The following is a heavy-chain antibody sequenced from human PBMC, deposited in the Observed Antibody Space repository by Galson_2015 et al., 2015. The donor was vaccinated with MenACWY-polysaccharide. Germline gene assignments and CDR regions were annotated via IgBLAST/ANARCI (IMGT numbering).Heavy chain of an antibody. CDR1: GYSFDDYA. CDR3: TKDVYRSCSSGGCFSGFDF. CDR2: ISWNSGTI. Sequence: SLRLSCAASGYSFDDYAMHWVRQPPGKGLEWVSGISWNSGTIGYADSVKGRFTISRDNAKNSLYLQMNSLRAEDTAFYYCTKDVYRSCSSGGCFSGFDFWGQGPLVTVSS. D-gene: IGHD2-15*01. J-gene: IGHJ4*02. V-gene: IGHV3-9*01.